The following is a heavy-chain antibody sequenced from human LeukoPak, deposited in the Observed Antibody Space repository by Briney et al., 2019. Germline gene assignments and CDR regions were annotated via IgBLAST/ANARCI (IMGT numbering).Heavy chain of an antibody. CDR3: ARDGLQY. CDR1: GFTFSSYV. J-gene: IGHJ4*02. D-gene: IGHD5-24*01. V-gene: IGHV3-64*01. CDR2: ISSNGGST. Sequence: GGSLRLSCAASGFTFSSYVMHWVRQAPGKGLEYVSVISSNGGSTYYANSVKGRFTISRDNFRNTLYLQMGSLRPEDMGVYFCARDGLQYWGQGTLVTVSS.